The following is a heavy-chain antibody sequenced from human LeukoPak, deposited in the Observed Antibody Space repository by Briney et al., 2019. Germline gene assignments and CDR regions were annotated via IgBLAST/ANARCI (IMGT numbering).Heavy chain of an antibody. D-gene: IGHD6-13*01. CDR1: GGSIGSYY. CDR3: ARHGGSWTFDY. V-gene: IGHV4-59*08. CDR2: IDYSGSN. Sequence: SETLSLTCTISGGSIGSYYWTWIRQPPGKGLEWIGYIDYSGSNNYNPSFKSLVTMSVDTSKNQFSLKLSSVTAADTAVYFGARHGGSWTFDYWGQGTLVTVSS. J-gene: IGHJ4*02.